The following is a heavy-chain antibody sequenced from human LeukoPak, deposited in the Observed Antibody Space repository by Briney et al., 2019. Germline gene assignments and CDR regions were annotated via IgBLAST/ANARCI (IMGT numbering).Heavy chain of an antibody. CDR3: ARTARGSYYYYYMDV. Sequence: ASVKVSCKASGYTFTSYGISWVRQAPGQGLEWMGWISAYNGITNYAQKLQGRVTMTTDTSTSTAYMELRSLRSDDTAMYYCARTARGSYYYYYMDVWGKGTTVTVSS. CDR1: GYTFTSYG. D-gene: IGHD3-10*01. CDR2: ISAYNGIT. V-gene: IGHV1-18*01. J-gene: IGHJ6*03.